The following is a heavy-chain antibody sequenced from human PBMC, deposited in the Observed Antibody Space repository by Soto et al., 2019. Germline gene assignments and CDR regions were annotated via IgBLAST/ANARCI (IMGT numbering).Heavy chain of an antibody. CDR3: ARRGRTYYYDSSGLDY. D-gene: IGHD3-22*01. V-gene: IGHV4-39*01. CDR1: GGSISSSSYY. J-gene: IGHJ4*02. CDR2: IYYSGST. Sequence: SETLSLTCTVSGGSISSSSYYWGWIRQPPGKGLEWIGSIYYSGSTYYNPTHKSRVTISVDTSKNQFSLKLSSVTAADTAVYYCARRGRTYYYDSSGLDYWGQGTLVTVSS.